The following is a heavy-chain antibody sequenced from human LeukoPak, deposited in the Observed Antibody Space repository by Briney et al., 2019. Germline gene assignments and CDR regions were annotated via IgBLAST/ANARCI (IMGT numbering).Heavy chain of an antibody. CDR3: ARGRYCSSTTCPEVWFDP. Sequence: ASVKVSCKASGYTFTSYGISWVRQAPGQGLEWMGWISAYSGNTNFAQKFQGRVTLTTDTSTSTAYMELRSLRSDDTAVYYCARGRYCSSTTCPEVWFDPWGQGTLVTVSS. CDR1: GYTFTSYG. D-gene: IGHD2-2*01. CDR2: ISAYSGNT. V-gene: IGHV1-18*01. J-gene: IGHJ5*02.